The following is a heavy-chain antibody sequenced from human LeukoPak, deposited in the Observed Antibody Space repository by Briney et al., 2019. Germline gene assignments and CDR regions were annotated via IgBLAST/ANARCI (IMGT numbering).Heavy chain of an antibody. D-gene: IGHD6-19*01. J-gene: IGHJ6*02. CDR3: ATMGGAVADYYYYYGMDV. CDR1: GYTFTSYG. Sequence: ASVKVSCKASGYTFTSYGISWVRQAPGQGLEWMGWISAYNGNTNYAQTLQGRVTMTTDTSTTTAYMELRSLRSDDTAVYYCATMGGAVADYYYYYGMDVWGQGTTVTVSS. V-gene: IGHV1-18*01. CDR2: ISAYNGNT.